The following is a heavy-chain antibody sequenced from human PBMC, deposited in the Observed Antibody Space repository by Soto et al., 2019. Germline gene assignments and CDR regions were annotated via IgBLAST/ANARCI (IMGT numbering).Heavy chain of an antibody. D-gene: IGHD2-8*01. CDR2: IVVGSGNT. Sequence: SVKVSCKASGFTFTSSAVQWVRQARGQRLEWIGWIVVGSGNTNYAQKFQERVTITRDMSTSTAYMELSSLRSEDTAVYYCAAEDCTNGVCSLQFDYWGQGTLVTVSS. CDR1: GFTFTSSA. CDR3: AAEDCTNGVCSLQFDY. V-gene: IGHV1-58*01. J-gene: IGHJ4*02.